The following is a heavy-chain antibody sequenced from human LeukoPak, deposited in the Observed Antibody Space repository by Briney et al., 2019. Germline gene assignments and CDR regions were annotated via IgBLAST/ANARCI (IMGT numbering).Heavy chain of an antibody. Sequence: GGSLRLSCAASGFTFSSYAMSWVRQAPGKGLEWVSAISGSGGSTYYADSVKGRFTISRGNSKNTLYLQMNSLRAEDTAVYYCAKRDGYNSGAFHIWGQGTMVTVSS. CDR1: GFTFSSYA. J-gene: IGHJ3*02. D-gene: IGHD5-24*01. CDR2: ISGSGGST. V-gene: IGHV3-23*01. CDR3: AKRDGYNSGAFHI.